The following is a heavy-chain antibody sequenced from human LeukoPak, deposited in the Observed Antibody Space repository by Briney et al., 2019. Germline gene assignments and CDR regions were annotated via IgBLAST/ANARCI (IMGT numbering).Heavy chain of an antibody. Sequence: GGSLRLSCAASGFTFSSYWMSWVRQAPGKGLEWVANIKQDGSEKYYVDSVKGRLTISRDNAKNSLYLQMNSLRAEDTAVYYCARVVGYCSSTSCYTVDYWGQGTLVTVSS. V-gene: IGHV3-7*01. CDR3: ARVVGYCSSTSCYTVDY. CDR1: GFTFSSYW. CDR2: IKQDGSEK. D-gene: IGHD2-2*02. J-gene: IGHJ4*02.